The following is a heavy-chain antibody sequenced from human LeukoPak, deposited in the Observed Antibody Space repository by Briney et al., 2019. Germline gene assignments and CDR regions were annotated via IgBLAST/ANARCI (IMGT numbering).Heavy chain of an antibody. V-gene: IGHV3-7*01. CDR3: ARALDISSIRSQAFEE. D-gene: IGHD2-2*03. CDR2: IKQDGSEK. CDR1: GFTLSNYW. Sequence: GGSLRLSCSASGFTLSNYWMSWVRQAPGKGLEWVANIKQDGSEKYYVDSVKGRFTISRDNAKSSLYLQMNSLRAEDTPVYYCARALDISSIRSQAFEEWGQGTLVTVSS. J-gene: IGHJ4*02.